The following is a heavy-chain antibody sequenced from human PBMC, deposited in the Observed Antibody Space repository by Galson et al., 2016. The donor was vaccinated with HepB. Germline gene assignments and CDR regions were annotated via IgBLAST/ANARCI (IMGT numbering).Heavy chain of an antibody. CDR2: IYSGGDT. J-gene: IGHJ5*02. CDR1: GFSVVSNY. D-gene: IGHD3-3*02. V-gene: IGHV3-53*01. CDR3: ARDLSTSLFLGWFDT. Sequence: SLRLSCAASGFSVVSNYMSWVRQPPGKGLERVAVIYSGGDTYYADYVEGSFSISRDNSNNTVHLQMNSLRTEDTAVYYCARDLSTSLFLGWFDTWGQGTLFTVSS.